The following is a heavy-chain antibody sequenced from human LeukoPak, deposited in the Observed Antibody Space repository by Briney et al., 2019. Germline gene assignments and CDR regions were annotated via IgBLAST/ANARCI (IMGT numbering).Heavy chain of an antibody. J-gene: IGHJ4*02. Sequence: GGSLRLSCAASGFTFSSYAMSWVRQAPGKGLEWVSAISGSGGSTYYADSVKGRFTISRDNSKNTLYLQMNSLRAEDTAVYYCAKEGLKGSSSLTGGKKYFDYWGQGTLVTVSS. CDR2: ISGSGGST. CDR3: AKEGLKGSSSLTGGKKYFDY. D-gene: IGHD6-6*01. CDR1: GFTFSSYA. V-gene: IGHV3-23*01.